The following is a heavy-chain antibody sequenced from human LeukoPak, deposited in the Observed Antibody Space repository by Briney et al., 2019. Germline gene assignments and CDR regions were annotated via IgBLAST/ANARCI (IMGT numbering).Heavy chain of an antibody. CDR3: AKVRAYYYDSSGYLFDY. V-gene: IGHV3-21*04. CDR1: GFTFGDYN. D-gene: IGHD3-22*01. CDR2: ITRGSSYM. Sequence: GGSLRLSCVASGFTFGDYNMNWVRQAPGKGLEWVSAITRGSSYMNYADSVKGRFTISRDNSKNTLYLQMSSLRAEDTAVYYCAKVRAYYYDSSGYLFDYWGQGTLVTVSS. J-gene: IGHJ4*02.